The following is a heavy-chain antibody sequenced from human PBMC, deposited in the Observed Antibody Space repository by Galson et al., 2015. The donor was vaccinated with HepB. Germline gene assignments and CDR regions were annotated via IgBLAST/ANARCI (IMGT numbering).Heavy chain of an antibody. V-gene: IGHV4-4*02. Sequence: RQPPGKGLEWIGEIYNSGTTNYNPSLKSRVTISIDKSKNDFSLKLNSVTAADTAVYYCAREGSAHADAFDIWGQGTMVIVSS. D-gene: IGHD2-15*01. CDR2: IYNSGTT. J-gene: IGHJ3*02. CDR3: AREGSAHADAFDI.